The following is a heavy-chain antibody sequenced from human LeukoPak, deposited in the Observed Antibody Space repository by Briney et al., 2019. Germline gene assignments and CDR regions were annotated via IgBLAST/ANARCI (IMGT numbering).Heavy chain of an antibody. J-gene: IGHJ3*01. CDR1: GFSFSSYA. CDR2: IGASGGST. CDR3: AKGWTSGYGD. Sequence: GSLRLSCAASGFSFSSYAMTWVRQAPGKGLEWVSGIGASGGSTYYADSVKGRFTISRDNSKNTLYLQMNSLRAEDTALYYCAKGWTSGYGDWGQGTMVTVSS. V-gene: IGHV3-23*01. D-gene: IGHD5-12*01.